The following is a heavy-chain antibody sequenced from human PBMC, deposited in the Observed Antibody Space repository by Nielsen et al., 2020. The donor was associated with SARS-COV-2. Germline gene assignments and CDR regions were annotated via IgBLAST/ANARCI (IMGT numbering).Heavy chain of an antibody. V-gene: IGHV3-20*04. CDR2: INWNGGST. D-gene: IGHD3-10*01. Sequence: LSLTCAASGFTFDDYGMSWVRQAPGQGLEWVSGINWNGGSTGYADSVKGRFTISRDNAKSSLFLQMNSLRADDTARYYCARGSGMGVWGQGTAVIVSS. J-gene: IGHJ6*02. CDR1: GFTFDDYG. CDR3: ARGSGMGV.